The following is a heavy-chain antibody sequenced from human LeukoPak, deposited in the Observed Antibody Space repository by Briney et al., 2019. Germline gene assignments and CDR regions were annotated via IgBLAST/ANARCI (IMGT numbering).Heavy chain of an antibody. CDR2: INHSGST. Sequence: PSETLSLTCAVYGGSFSGYYWSWIRQPPGKGLEWIGKINHSGSTNYNPSLKSRVTISVDTSKNQFSLKLSSVTAADTAVYYCARISSSNWYNERGAFDVWGQGTMVTVSS. CDR1: GGSFSGYY. D-gene: IGHD6-13*01. V-gene: IGHV4-34*01. CDR3: ARISSSNWYNERGAFDV. J-gene: IGHJ3*01.